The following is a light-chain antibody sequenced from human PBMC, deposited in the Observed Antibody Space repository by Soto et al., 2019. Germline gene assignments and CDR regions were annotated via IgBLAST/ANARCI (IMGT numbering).Light chain of an antibody. CDR1: SSNIGDNY. V-gene: IGLV1-47*02. Sequence: QSVLTQPPSASGTPGQRVTISCPGSSSNIGDNYVFWYQQFPGAAPKPLIFNNNQRPSGVPDRFSGAKSGTSASLSISGLRSEDEADYHCAAWDDSLSGWVFGGGTKLTVL. J-gene: IGLJ3*02. CDR3: AAWDDSLSGWV. CDR2: NNN.